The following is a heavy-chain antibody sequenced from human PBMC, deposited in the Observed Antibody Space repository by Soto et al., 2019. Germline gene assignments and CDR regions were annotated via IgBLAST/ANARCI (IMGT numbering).Heavy chain of an antibody. CDR2: IYYSGST. CDR1: GGSISSYY. CDR3: AREGYSSGWYDY. D-gene: IGHD6-19*01. Sequence: SETLSLTCTVSGGSISSYYWSWIRQPPGKGLEWIGYIYYSGSTNYNPSLKSRVTISVDTSKNQFSLKLSSVTAADTAVYYCAREGYSSGWYDYWGQGTLVTVSS. V-gene: IGHV4-59*01. J-gene: IGHJ4*02.